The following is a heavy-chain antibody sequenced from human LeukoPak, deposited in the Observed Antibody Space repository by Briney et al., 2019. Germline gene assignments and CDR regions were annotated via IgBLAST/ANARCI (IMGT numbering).Heavy chain of an antibody. D-gene: IGHD1-1*01. CDR3: ARIDWNDELVDY. Sequence: PGGSLRLSCAASGFTFSSYEMNWVRQAPGKGLEWVSYISSSGSTIYYADSVKGRFTISRDNAKNSLYLQMNSLRAEDTAVYYCARIDWNDELVDYWGQGTLVTVSS. CDR1: GFTFSSYE. J-gene: IGHJ4*02. CDR2: ISSSGSTI. V-gene: IGHV3-48*03.